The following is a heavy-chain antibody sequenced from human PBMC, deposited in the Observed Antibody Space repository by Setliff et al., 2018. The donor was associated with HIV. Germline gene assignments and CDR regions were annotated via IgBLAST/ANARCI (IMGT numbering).Heavy chain of an antibody. D-gene: IGHD3-10*01. V-gene: IGHV4-59*08. J-gene: IGHJ4*02. CDR2: IYYSGSA. CDR1: GGSFSGYY. Sequence: PSETLSLTCAVYGGSFSGYYWSWIRQPPGEGLDWIAYIYYSGSAYYNPSLKSRVTISVDSSKNQFSLKLSSVTAADTAIYYCARLNDYKLIDYWGQGTLVTVSS. CDR3: ARLNDYKLIDY.